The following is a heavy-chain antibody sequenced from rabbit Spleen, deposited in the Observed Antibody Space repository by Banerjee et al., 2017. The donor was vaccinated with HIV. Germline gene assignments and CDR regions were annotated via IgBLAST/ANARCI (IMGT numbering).Heavy chain of an antibody. V-gene: IGHV1S45*01. CDR1: GFSFSSSYY. CDR2: IYIGSSGSA. J-gene: IGHJ4*01. D-gene: IGHD1-1*01. Sequence: QEQLEESGGGLVQPEGSLTLTCTASGFSFSSSYYMCWVRQAPGKGLEWVASIYIGSSGSAYYASWAKGRFTISKTSSTTVTLQMTSLTAADTATYFCARRASSSGWSIDLWGPGTLVTVS. CDR3: ARRASSSGWSIDL.